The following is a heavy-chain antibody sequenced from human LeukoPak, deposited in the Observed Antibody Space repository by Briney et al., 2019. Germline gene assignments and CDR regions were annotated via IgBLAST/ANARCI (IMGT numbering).Heavy chain of an antibody. V-gene: IGHV4-34*01. Sequence: SETLSLTCAVYGGSFSGYYWSWIRLPPGKGLEWIGEINHSGSTNYNPSLKSRVTISVDTSKNQFSLKLSSVTAADTAVYYCAREVNYYDSSGYYPPLDYWGQGTLVTVSS. D-gene: IGHD3-22*01. CDR3: AREVNYYDSSGYYPPLDY. CDR1: GGSFSGYY. J-gene: IGHJ4*02. CDR2: INHSGST.